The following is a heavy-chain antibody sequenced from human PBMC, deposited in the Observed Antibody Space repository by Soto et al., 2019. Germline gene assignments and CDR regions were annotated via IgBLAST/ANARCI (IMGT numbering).Heavy chain of an antibody. J-gene: IGHJ4*02. V-gene: IGHV5-51*01. D-gene: IGHD3-3*01. CDR2: IYPSDSDT. CDR3: ARGGVSTRTDDY. Sequence: GESPKIFCKGSGYNFAGYWIAWVRQRPGKGLELMGIIYPSDSDTRYRPSFKGQVTISADKSISTAYLQWSSLKASDTAMYYCARGGVSTRTDDYWGQGNLVTVS. CDR1: GYNFAGYW.